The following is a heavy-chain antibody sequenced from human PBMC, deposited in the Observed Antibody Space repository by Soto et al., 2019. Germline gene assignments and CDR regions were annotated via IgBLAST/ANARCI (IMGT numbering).Heavy chain of an antibody. CDR1: GYTFTRYY. J-gene: IGHJ6*02. V-gene: IGHV1-2*04. CDR3: AREGGADIAARAGPVGSMDV. CDR2: INPNSGGT. D-gene: IGHD6-6*01. Sequence: ASVKVSCKASGYTFTRYYMHLLRQAPGQGLEWMVWINPNSGGTNYAQKFQGWVTMTRDTSISTAYMELSRLRSDDTAVYYCAREGGADIAARAGPVGSMDVWGQGTTVTVSS.